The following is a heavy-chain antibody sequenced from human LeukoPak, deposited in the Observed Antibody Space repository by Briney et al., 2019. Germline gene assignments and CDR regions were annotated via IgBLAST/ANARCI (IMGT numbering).Heavy chain of an antibody. D-gene: IGHD5-12*01. CDR3: TTDFMRGYSGS. J-gene: IGHJ5*02. CDR2: VKTKDVGGTT. Sequence: TGGSLRLSCAAPGFSFSNVWMTWFRQAPGKGLECVGRVKTKDVGGTTDYAAPVIGRFTISRDDSKNTVYLQMRSLQNEDTALYYCTTDFMRGYSGSWGQGTLVTVSS. V-gene: IGHV3-15*01. CDR1: GFSFSNVW.